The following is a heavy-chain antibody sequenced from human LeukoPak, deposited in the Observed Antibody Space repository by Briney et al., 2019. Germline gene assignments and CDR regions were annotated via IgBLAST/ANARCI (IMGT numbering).Heavy chain of an antibody. CDR1: GYTFTSYG. CDR3: AGGRHWDPHFDY. J-gene: IGHJ4*02. CDR2: ISAYNGNT. V-gene: IGHV1-18*01. D-gene: IGHD7-27*01. Sequence: ASVTVSCTASGYTFTSYGISWVRQAPGQGLEWMGWISAYNGNTNYAQKLQGRVTMTTDTSTSTAYMELRSLRSDDTAVYYCAGGRHWDPHFDYWGQGTLVTVSS.